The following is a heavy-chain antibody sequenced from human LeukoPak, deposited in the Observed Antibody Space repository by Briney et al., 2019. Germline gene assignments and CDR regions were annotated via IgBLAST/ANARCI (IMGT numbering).Heavy chain of an antibody. J-gene: IGHJ4*02. Sequence: ASVKVSCKASGGTFGSYAISWVRQAPGQGLEWMGGIIPIFGTANYAQKFQGRVTITADKSTSTAYMELSSLRSEDTAVYYCARTEGHYDILTGQIPAYFDYWGQGTLVTVSS. CDR3: ARTEGHYDILTGQIPAYFDY. CDR2: IIPIFGTA. CDR1: GGTFGSYA. V-gene: IGHV1-69*06. D-gene: IGHD3-9*01.